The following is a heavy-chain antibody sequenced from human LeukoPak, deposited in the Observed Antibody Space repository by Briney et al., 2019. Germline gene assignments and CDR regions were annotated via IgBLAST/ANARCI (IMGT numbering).Heavy chain of an antibody. J-gene: IGHJ5*02. Sequence: PSETLSLTCTVSGASISSGSYYWSWIRQPAGKGLEWIGHIYTSGSTYYNPSLKSRVTISVDTSKNQFSLKLSSVAAADTAVYYCASRPNLYDILTGYYNAPFDPWGQGTLVTVSS. CDR2: IYTSGST. CDR3: ASRPNLYDILTGYYNAPFDP. CDR1: GASISSGSYY. V-gene: IGHV4-61*09. D-gene: IGHD3-9*01.